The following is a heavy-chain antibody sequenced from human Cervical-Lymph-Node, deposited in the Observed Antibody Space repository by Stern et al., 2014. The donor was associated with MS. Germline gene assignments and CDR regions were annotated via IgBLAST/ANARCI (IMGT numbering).Heavy chain of an antibody. CDR3: ARISLGSGIDY. CDR1: ENTFTGYY. V-gene: IGHV1-2*02. J-gene: IGHJ4*02. D-gene: IGHD1-26*01. CDR2: INPNSGAT. Sequence: QVQLVQSGAEVKKPGASVKVTCKTSENTFTGYYIHWVRQAPGQGLEWMEWINPNSGATSYAQRFQDRVSLTSDTSNSLAYMELDRLTSGDTAVYYCARISLGSGIDYWGQGSLVTVSS.